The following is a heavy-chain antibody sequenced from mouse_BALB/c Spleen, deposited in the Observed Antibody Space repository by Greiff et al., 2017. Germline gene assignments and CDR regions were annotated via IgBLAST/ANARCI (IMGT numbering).Heavy chain of an antibody. CDR3: TRCGYYRYDEGDAMDY. CDR2: IYPSDSYT. V-gene: IGHV1-69*02. Sequence: QVQLQQPGAELVRPGASVKLSCKASGYTFTSYWINWVKQRPGQGLEWIGNIYPSDSYTNYNQKFKDKATLTVDKSSSTAYMQLSSPTSEDSAVYYCTRCGYYRYDEGDAMDYWGQGTSVTVSS. J-gene: IGHJ4*01. D-gene: IGHD2-14*01. CDR1: GYTFTSYW.